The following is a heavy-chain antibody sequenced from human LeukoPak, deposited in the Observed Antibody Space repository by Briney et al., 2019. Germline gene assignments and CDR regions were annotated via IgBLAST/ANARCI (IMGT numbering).Heavy chain of an antibody. Sequence: GGSPRLSCADSGFSFSSYSMNWVRQAPGKGLEWVSSIRSSSSYIYYADSLKGRFTTSRDNAKNSLYLQMNSLRDEDTAVYYCARDGVDWNYVLYNWFDPWGQGTLVTVPS. CDR3: ARDGVDWNYVLYNWFDP. J-gene: IGHJ5*02. D-gene: IGHD1-7*01. CDR2: IRSSSSYI. CDR1: GFSFSSYS. V-gene: IGHV3-21*01.